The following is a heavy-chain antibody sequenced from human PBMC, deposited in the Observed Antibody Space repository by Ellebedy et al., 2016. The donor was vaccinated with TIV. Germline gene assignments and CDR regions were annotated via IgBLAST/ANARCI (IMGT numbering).Heavy chain of an antibody. CDR3: GAITVVRGGYYYYGMDV. CDR2: ISFSGGST. CDR1: GFTFSNCA. Sequence: GGSLRLXXAASGFTFSNCAMNWVRQAPGKGLEWVSGISFSGGSTYYADFVKGRFTISRDNSKNTLYLQMNSLRADDTAVYYCGAITVVRGGYYYYGMDVWGQGTTVTASS. V-gene: IGHV3-23*01. D-gene: IGHD3-10*01. J-gene: IGHJ6*02.